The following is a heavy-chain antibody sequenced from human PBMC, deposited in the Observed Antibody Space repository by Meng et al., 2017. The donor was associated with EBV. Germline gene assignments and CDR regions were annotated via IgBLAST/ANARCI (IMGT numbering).Heavy chain of an antibody. J-gene: IGHJ5*02. CDR2: IYYSGRT. D-gene: IGHD2-2*02. Sequence: QPPRQASGSGMVKPSQTLSLTGTVSGGSGSSGNNYWIWIRQPPGKGLEWIGYIYYSGRTYYNPSLESRVTMSVDTSKNQFSLNLNSVTAADTAVYYCARVNGDCFSTICYKGWFDPWGQGTLVTVSS. V-gene: IGHV4-30-4*01. CDR1: GGSGSSGNNY. CDR3: ARVNGDCFSTICYKGWFDP.